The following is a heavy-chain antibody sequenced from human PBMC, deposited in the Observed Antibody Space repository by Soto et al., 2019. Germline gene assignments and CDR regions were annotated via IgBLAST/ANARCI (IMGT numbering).Heavy chain of an antibody. D-gene: IGHD4-17*01. CDR2: FYTTGTT. V-gene: IGHV4-4*07. CDR1: GGSISSYP. J-gene: IGHJ5*02. Sequence: SETLSLTCTVSGGSISSYPWTWIRQPAGKELEWIRRFYTTGTTTYNPSLKSRATMSVDTSKNQFSLKLSSVTAADTAIYYCARENYGDSGRAFDPWGQGTLVTVSS. CDR3: ARENYGDSGRAFDP.